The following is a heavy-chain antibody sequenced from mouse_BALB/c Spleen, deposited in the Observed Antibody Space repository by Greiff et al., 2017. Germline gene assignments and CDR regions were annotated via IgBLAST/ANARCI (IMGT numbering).Heavy chain of an antibody. CDR2: IYPGDGDT. Sequence: VQLQQSGAELARPGASVKLSCKASGYTFTSYWMQWVKQRPGQGLGWIGAIYPGDGDTRYTQKFKGKATLTADKSSSTAYMQLSSLASEDSAVYYCARGLPPDYWGQGTTLTVSS. D-gene: IGHD3-1*01. J-gene: IGHJ2*01. CDR1: GYTFTSYW. CDR3: ARGLPPDY. V-gene: IGHV1-87*01.